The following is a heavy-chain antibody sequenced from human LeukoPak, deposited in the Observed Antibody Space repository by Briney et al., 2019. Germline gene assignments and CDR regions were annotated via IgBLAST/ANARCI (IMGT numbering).Heavy chain of an antibody. CDR1: GYTFTSYG. V-gene: IGHV1-18*01. CDR2: ISAYNGNT. J-gene: IGHJ3*02. CDR3: ARVYYYGSGSSDAFDI. D-gene: IGHD3-10*01. Sequence: ASVKVSCKASGYTFTSYGISWVRQAPGQGLEWMGWISAYNGNTNYAQKLQGRVTMTTDTSTSTAYMELRSLRSDDTAVYYCARVYYYGSGSSDAFDIWGQGTMVTVSS.